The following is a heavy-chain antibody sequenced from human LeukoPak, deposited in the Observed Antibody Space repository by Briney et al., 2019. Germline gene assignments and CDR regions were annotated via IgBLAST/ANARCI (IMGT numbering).Heavy chain of an antibody. J-gene: IGHJ4*02. CDR2: ISGSGGST. CDR3: AKDLWPMEYSSSSPFDY. Sequence: PGGSLRLSCAASGFTFSSYAMSWVRQAPGKGLEWVSAISGSGGSTYYADSVKGRFTISRDNSKNTLYLQMHSLRAEDTAVYYCAKDLWPMEYSSSSPFDYWGQGTLVTVSP. D-gene: IGHD6-6*01. CDR1: GFTFSSYA. V-gene: IGHV3-23*01.